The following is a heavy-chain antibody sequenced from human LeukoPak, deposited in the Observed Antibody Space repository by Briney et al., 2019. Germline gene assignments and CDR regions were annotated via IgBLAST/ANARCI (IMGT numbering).Heavy chain of an antibody. Sequence: SSETLSLTCTVPGGSISSYYWSWIRQPPGKGLERTGYIYYSGSTNYNPSLKSRVTISVDTSKNQFSLKLSSVTDADTAVYYCARESLGYCSSTSCYSWFDPWGQGTLVTVSS. CDR2: IYYSGST. CDR1: GGSISSYY. J-gene: IGHJ5*02. CDR3: ARESLGYCSSTSCYSWFDP. D-gene: IGHD2-2*02. V-gene: IGHV4-59*01.